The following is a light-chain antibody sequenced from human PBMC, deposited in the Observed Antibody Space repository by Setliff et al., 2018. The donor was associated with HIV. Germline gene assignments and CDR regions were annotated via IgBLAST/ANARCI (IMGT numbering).Light chain of an antibody. J-gene: IGLJ1*01. CDR2: EVS. Sequence: QSALTQPASVSGSPGQSITISCTGTGSDVGGYNSVSWYQQHPGKAPKLMIYEVSNRPSWVSHRFSGSKSGNTASLTISGLQAEDDADYSCSSYASSDTYVFGSGTKVTVL. V-gene: IGLV2-14*01. CDR1: GSDVGGYNS. CDR3: SSYASSDTYV.